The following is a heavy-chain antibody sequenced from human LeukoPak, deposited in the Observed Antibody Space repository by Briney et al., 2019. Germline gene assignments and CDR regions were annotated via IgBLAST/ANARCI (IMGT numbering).Heavy chain of an antibody. V-gene: IGHV4-59*12. D-gene: IGHD1-1*01. CDR1: GGSISSYY. CDR2: IYHSGST. J-gene: IGHJ5*02. Sequence: PSETLSLTCTVSGGSISSYYWSWIRQPPGKGLEWIGYIYHSGSTNYNPSLKSRVTISVDTSKNLFSLKLSSVTAADTAVYYCASRRLQSPSMQNWFDPWGQGILVTVSS. CDR3: ASRRLQSPSMQNWFDP.